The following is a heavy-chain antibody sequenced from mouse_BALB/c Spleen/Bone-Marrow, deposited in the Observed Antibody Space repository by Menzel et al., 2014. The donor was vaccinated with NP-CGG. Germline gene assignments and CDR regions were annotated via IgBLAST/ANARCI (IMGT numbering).Heavy chain of an antibody. CDR1: GYTFTNFW. D-gene: IGHD2-3*01. CDR2: IAPGTGTT. CDR3: ARYDYAMDY. J-gene: IGHJ4*01. V-gene: IGHV1S41*01. Sequence: DLVKPGASVKPSCKASGYTFTNFWINWIKQRPGQGLEWIGRIAPGTGTTYYNEMFKGKATLTVDTSSSTAYIQLSSLSSEDSAVYFCARYDYAMDYWGQGTSVTVSS.